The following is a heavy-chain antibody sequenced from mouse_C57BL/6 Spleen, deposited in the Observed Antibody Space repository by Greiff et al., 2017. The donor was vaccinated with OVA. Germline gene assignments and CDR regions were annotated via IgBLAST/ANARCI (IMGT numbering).Heavy chain of an antibody. J-gene: IGHJ1*03. CDR1: GYTFTSYW. Sequence: QVQLQQPGAELVKPGASVKVSCKASGYTFTSYWMHWVKQRPGQGLEWIGRIHPSDSDTNYNQKFKGKATLTVDKSSSTAYMQLSSLTSEDSAVYYCAMAYDYDEGVYWYFDVWGTGTTVTVSS. V-gene: IGHV1-74*01. CDR2: IHPSDSDT. CDR3: AMAYDYDEGVYWYFDV. D-gene: IGHD2-4*01.